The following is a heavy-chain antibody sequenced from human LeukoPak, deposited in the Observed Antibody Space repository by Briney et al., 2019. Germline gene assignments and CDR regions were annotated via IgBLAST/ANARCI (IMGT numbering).Heavy chain of an antibody. Sequence: SETLSLTCAVYGGSFSGYCWSWIRQPPGKGLEWIGEINHSGSTNYNPSLKSRVTISVDTSKNQFSLKLSSVTAADTAVYYCASQIVVVPAARDFGAFDIWGQGTMVTVSS. V-gene: IGHV4-34*01. CDR3: ASQIVVVPAARDFGAFDI. D-gene: IGHD2-2*01. CDR2: INHSGST. J-gene: IGHJ3*02. CDR1: GGSFSGYC.